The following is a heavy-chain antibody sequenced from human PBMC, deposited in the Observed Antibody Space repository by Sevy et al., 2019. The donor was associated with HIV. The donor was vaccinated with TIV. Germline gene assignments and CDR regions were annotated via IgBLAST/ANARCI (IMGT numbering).Heavy chain of an antibody. J-gene: IGHJ5*02. Sequence: SETLSLTCTVSGGSISSYYWSWIRQPPGKGLEWIGYIYYSGSTNYNPSLKSRVTISVDTSKNQFSLKLSSVTAADTAVYYCARDQTSLIGYCSGGSCYSGDGWFDPWGQGTLVTVSS. V-gene: IGHV4-59*01. CDR3: ARDQTSLIGYCSGGSCYSGDGWFDP. CDR1: GGSISSYY. D-gene: IGHD2-15*01. CDR2: IYYSGST.